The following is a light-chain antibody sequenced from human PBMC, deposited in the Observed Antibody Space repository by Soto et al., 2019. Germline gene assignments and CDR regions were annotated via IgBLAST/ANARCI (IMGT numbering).Light chain of an antibody. CDR3: QQYENVPT. CDR2: DAS. J-gene: IGKJ2*01. V-gene: IGKV1-33*01. CDR1: QDISTS. Sequence: DIQLTQSPSSLSASIGDSVTITCQASQDISTSLNWYHRRPGKAPKLLITDASTLQTGVPPRFRGSGAGTDFSFTISRLQPEDFGEDYCQQYENVPTFGQGTKVKIK.